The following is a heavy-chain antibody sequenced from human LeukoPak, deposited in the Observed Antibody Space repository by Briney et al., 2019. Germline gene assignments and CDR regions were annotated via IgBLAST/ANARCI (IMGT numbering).Heavy chain of an antibody. CDR3: ARCRDIVVVPAANNWFDP. CDR2: ISAYNGNT. V-gene: IGHV1-18*01. Sequence: GASVKVSCKASGYTFTNYHISWVRQAPGQGLEWLGWISAYNGNTNYAQKLQGRVTMTTDTSTSTAYVELRSLRSDDTAVYYCARCRDIVVVPAANNWFDPRGQGTLVTVSS. J-gene: IGHJ5*02. D-gene: IGHD2-2*01. CDR1: GYTFTNYH.